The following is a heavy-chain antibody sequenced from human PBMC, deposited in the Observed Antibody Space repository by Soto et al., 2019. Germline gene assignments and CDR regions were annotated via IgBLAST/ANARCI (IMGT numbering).Heavy chain of an antibody. CDR1: GFTFRNYA. Sequence: EVQLLDSGGGLVQPGGSLRLSCVASGFTFRNYAMSWVRQAPGKGLEWVSAISNNGDTTYYADSVKGRFTISRDNSKNVLYLHLNSLRAEDTAVYYCANRPGDPYYFDFWGQGTLVTVSS. CDR3: ANRPGDPYYFDF. V-gene: IGHV3-23*01. CDR2: ISNNGDTT. J-gene: IGHJ4*02.